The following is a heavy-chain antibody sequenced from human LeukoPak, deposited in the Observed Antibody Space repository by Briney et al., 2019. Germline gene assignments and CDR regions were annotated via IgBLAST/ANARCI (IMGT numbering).Heavy chain of an antibody. D-gene: IGHD3-10*01. V-gene: IGHV4-34*01. J-gene: IGHJ6*03. CDR3: AGNSPVRGYYYMDV. CDR1: GGSFSGYY. CDR2: INHSGST. Sequence: SETLSLTCAVYGGSFSGYYWSWIRQPPGKGLEWIGEINHSGSTNYNPSLKSRVTISVDTSKNQFSLKLSSVTAADTAVYYCAGNSPVRGYYYMDVWGKGTTVTVSS.